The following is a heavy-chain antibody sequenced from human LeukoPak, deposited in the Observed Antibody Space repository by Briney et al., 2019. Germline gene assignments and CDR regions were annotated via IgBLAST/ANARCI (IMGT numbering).Heavy chain of an antibody. Sequence: SETLSLTCAVYGGSFSGYYWSWIRQPPGKGLEWIGYIYSSGSTNYNPSLKSRVTISIDTSKNQFSLKLSSVTAADTAVYYCARGWFGEGTRFDPWGQGTLVTVSS. CDR2: IYSSGST. J-gene: IGHJ5*02. CDR1: GGSFSGYY. CDR3: ARGWFGEGTRFDP. V-gene: IGHV4-59*01. D-gene: IGHD3-10*01.